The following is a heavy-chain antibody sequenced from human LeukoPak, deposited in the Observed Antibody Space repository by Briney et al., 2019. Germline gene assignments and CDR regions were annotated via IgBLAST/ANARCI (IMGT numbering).Heavy chain of an antibody. V-gene: IGHV3-74*01. J-gene: IGHJ4*02. D-gene: IGHD4-11*01. Sequence: GGSLRLSCAFSGFTFNSHYVHWVRQAPGQGLLWVSRTTDDATTTYADSVRGRFTISRDIAKKTLYLQMNSLRAEDTAVYYCARGHLYSFDHWGQGAQVTVSS. CDR3: ARGHLYSFDH. CDR2: TTDDATTT. CDR1: GFTFNSHY.